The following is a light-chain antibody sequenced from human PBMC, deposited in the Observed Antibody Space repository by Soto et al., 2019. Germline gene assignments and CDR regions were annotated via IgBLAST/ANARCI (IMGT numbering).Light chain of an antibody. CDR1: ALPKQY. V-gene: IGLV3-25*03. J-gene: IGLJ2*01. CDR3: QSVDSSGTYVV. Sequence: SYELTQPPSVSVSPGQTASITCSGDALPKQYAYWYHQKPGQAPVLVIYNDTERPSGIPKRISGSSSGTTVTLTISGVQAEDEADYYCQSVDSSGTYVVFGGGTKLTVL. CDR2: NDT.